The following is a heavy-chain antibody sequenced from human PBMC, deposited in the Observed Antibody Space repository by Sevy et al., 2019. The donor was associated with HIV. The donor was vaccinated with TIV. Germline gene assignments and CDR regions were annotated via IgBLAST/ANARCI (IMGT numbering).Heavy chain of an antibody. CDR3: ARDRYNWNYEEKGNFDY. V-gene: IGHV3-30*04. Sequence: GGSLRLSCATSGFTFSSYAMHWVRQAPGKGLETVAVISHDAVVKFYADSVKGRFTISRDNSRSTLDLQVNSLRSDDTAVYYCARDRYNWNYEEKGNFDYWGQGTLVTVSS. CDR1: GFTFSSYA. D-gene: IGHD1-7*01. CDR2: ISHDAVVK. J-gene: IGHJ4*02.